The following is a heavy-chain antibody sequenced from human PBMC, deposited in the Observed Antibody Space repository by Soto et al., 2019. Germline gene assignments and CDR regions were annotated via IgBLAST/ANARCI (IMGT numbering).Heavy chain of an antibody. CDR3: ARDLTAATYNWFDP. V-gene: IGHV4-59*01. CDR2: IYYSGST. J-gene: IGHJ5*02. CDR1: GGSISSYY. D-gene: IGHD2-2*01. Sequence: SETLSLTCTVSGGSISSYYWSWIRQPPGKGLEWIGYIYYSGSTNYNPSLKSRVSISVDTSKNQFSLKLSSVTAADTAVYYCARDLTAATYNWFDPLGQGTLVTVSS.